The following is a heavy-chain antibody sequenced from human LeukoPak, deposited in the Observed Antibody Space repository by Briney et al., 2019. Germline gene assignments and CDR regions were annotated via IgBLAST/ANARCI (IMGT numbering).Heavy chain of an antibody. CDR2: IYYSGST. CDR3: ARSYYYDSSGYSTLGFDY. CDR1: GGSISSYY. J-gene: IGHJ4*02. V-gene: IGHV4-59*01. Sequence: SETLSLTCTVSGGSISSYYWSWIRQPPGKGLEWIGYIYYSGSTNYNPSLKSRVTISVDTSKNQFSLKLSSVTAADTAVYYCARSYYYDSSGYSTLGFDYWGQGTLVTVSS. D-gene: IGHD3-22*01.